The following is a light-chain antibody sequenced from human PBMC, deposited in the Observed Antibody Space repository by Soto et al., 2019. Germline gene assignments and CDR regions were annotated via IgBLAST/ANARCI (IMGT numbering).Light chain of an antibody. V-gene: IGKV3-15*01. CDR3: QQYHNWWT. CDR2: GAS. J-gene: IGKJ1*01. Sequence: EIVMAQSPATLSVSPGEGATLSCRASQSISSSLAWYQQKPGQAPRLLIHGASTRATDIPARFSGSGSGTEFTLTISSLQSEDFAVYYCQQYHNWWTFGQGTKVDI. CDR1: QSISSS.